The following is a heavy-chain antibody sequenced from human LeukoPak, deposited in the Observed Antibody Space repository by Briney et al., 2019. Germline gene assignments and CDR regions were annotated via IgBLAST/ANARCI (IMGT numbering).Heavy chain of an antibody. Sequence: PGGSLRLSCAASGFTFRSYWMHWVREDPGEGLLWVSLMNGDGSSTSYADSVKGRFTISRDNAKNTLYLQMNRLRAEDTAVYYCARTATDAFDIWGQGTMVTVSS. J-gene: IGHJ3*02. V-gene: IGHV3-74*01. D-gene: IGHD2-21*02. CDR3: ARTATDAFDI. CDR2: MNGDGSST. CDR1: GFTFRSYW.